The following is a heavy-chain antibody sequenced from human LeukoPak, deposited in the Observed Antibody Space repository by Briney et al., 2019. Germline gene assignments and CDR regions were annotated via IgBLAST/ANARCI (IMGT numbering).Heavy chain of an antibody. D-gene: IGHD3-22*01. Sequence: SVKVSCKASGGTFRSYAISWVRQAPGQGLEWMGRIIPIFGTANYAQKFQGRVTITTDESTSTAYMELSSLRSEDTAVYYCASTYYCDSSGYYYFDYWGQGTLVTVSS. J-gene: IGHJ4*02. V-gene: IGHV1-69*05. CDR1: GGTFRSYA. CDR3: ASTYYCDSSGYYYFDY. CDR2: IIPIFGTA.